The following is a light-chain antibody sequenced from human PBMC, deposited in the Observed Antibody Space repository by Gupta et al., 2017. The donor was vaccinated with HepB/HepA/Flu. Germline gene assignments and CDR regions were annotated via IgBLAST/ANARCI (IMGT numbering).Light chain of an antibody. CDR1: SSDVGAYNH. J-gene: IGLJ1*01. CDR3: CSYAGPYTYV. V-gene: IGLV2-11*01. Sequence: QSALTHPRSVCGSPAQSVTLPCPGTSSDVGAYNHVSWYQHHPGKAPKILIYDVNQWPSGAPDRFSGSKSGNTASLTISGLQAEDEADYYCCSYAGPYTYVFGTGTKVTVL. CDR2: DVN.